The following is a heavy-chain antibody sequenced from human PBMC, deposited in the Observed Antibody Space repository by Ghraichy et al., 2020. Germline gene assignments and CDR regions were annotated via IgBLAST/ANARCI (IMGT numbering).Heavy chain of an antibody. D-gene: IGHD6-19*01. CDR1: GFTFSSYS. Sequence: GGSLRLSCAASGFTFSSYSMNWVRQAPGKGLEWVSSISSSSSYIYYADSVKGRFTISRDNAKNSLYLQMNSLRAEDTAVYYCACAGYSSGWYGYYYYMDVWGKGTTVTVSS. CDR3: ACAGYSSGWYGYYYYMDV. V-gene: IGHV3-21*01. J-gene: IGHJ6*03. CDR2: ISSSSSYI.